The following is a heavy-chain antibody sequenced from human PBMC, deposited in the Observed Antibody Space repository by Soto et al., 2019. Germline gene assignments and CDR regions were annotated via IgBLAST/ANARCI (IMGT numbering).Heavy chain of an antibody. CDR1: GFSFGSFA. CDR3: AKLSLESYSAFWSGYPL. J-gene: IGHJ4*02. Sequence: ESGGGVVQPGGSLRLSCATGGFSFGSFAMHWVRQAPGKGLEWLAVVSYDGNKKNYIDSVKGRFTISRDNSQHTLFLQMNSLRPEDTAVYYCAKLSLESYSAFWSGYPLWGRGTLVSVSS. V-gene: IGHV3-30*18. D-gene: IGHD3-3*01. CDR2: VSYDGNKK.